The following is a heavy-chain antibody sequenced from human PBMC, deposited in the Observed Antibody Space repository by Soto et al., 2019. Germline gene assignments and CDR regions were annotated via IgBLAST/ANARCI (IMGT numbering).Heavy chain of an antibody. V-gene: IGHV1-69*13. Sequence: SVKVSCQASGGTFSSYAISWVRQAPGQGLEWMGGIIPIFGTANYAQKFQGRVTITADESTSTAYMELSSLRSEDTAVYYCARGHSSSRDNWFDPWGQGTLVTVSS. CDR1: GGTFSSYA. CDR2: IIPIFGTA. CDR3: ARGHSSSRDNWFDP. J-gene: IGHJ5*02. D-gene: IGHD6-6*01.